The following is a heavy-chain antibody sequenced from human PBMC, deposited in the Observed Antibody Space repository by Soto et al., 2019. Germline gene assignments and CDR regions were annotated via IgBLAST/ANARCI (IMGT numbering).Heavy chain of an antibody. CDR1: GFSLNTYVVG. Sequence: QITLKESGPTLVKPTQNLTLTCTVSGFSLNTYVVGLGWIRQPPGKALEWLALIYWDDDKRYSPSLKSRLTITKDTSKNQVVLTMTNMDPVDTVTYYCARALGSWGAYYFDYWGQGTLVTVSS. D-gene: IGHD3-16*01. J-gene: IGHJ4*02. V-gene: IGHV2-5*02. CDR3: ARALGSWGAYYFDY. CDR2: IYWDDDK.